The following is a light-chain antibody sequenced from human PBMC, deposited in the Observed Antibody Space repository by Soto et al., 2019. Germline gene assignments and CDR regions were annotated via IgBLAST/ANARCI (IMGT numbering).Light chain of an antibody. CDR3: PSYDSSLRAVV. CDR2: SNN. CDR1: SSKNGAGYD. J-gene: IGLJ3*02. Sequence: SVLTQPSSVSGAPGQRVTIPCSGTSSKNGAGYDVPWYQQLPGKAPTLLIYSNNDRPAGVPDRFSGSKSGTSVSLAITGLQADDEADYYCPSYDSSLRAVVFGGGTKVTVL. V-gene: IGLV1-40*01.